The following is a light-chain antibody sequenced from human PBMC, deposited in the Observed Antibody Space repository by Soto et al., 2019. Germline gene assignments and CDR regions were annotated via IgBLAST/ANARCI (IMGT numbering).Light chain of an antibody. J-gene: IGKJ4*01. CDR3: QQYSLWPLT. V-gene: IGKV3D-15*01. CDR1: QSVSSN. Sequence: EIVMTQSPATLSVSPGERATLSCRASQSVSSNLAWYQQKPGQAPRLLIYGASTRATGIPDSFSGSGSGTEFTLTISSLHSEDFAVYYCQQYSLWPLTFGGGTKVEIK. CDR2: GAS.